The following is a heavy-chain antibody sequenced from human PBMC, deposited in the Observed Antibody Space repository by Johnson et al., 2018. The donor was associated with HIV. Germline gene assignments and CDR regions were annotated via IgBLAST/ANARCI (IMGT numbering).Heavy chain of an antibody. CDR1: GFTFSDAW. D-gene: IGHD2-21*01. Sequence: QVQLVESGGGLVKPGGSLRLSCAVSGFTFSDAWMSWVRQAPGKGLEWVAFIRYDGSNKYYADSVKGRFTISRDNSKNTLYLQMNSLRAEDTAVYYCARGGGCGGDCYSGYDAFDIWDQGTMVTVSS. J-gene: IGHJ3*02. CDR3: ARGGGCGGDCYSGYDAFDI. V-gene: IGHV3-30*02. CDR2: IRYDGSNK.